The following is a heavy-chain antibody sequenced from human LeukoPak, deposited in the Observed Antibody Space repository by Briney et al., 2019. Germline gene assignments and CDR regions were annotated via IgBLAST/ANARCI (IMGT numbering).Heavy chain of an antibody. CDR3: ASGYYGSGSYLNWFDP. J-gene: IGHJ5*02. Sequence: SETLSLTCTVSGGSISSSSYYWGWIRQHPGKGLERIGYIYYSGSTYYNPSLKSRVTISVDTSKNQFSLKLSSVTAADTAVYYCASGYYGSGSYLNWFDPWGQGTLVTVSS. CDR2: IYYSGST. D-gene: IGHD3-10*01. V-gene: IGHV4-31*03. CDR1: GGSISSSSYY.